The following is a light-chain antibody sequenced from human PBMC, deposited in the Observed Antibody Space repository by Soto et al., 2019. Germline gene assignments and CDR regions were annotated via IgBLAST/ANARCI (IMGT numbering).Light chain of an antibody. CDR3: QVWDTSGDHVV. Sequence: SYELTQPPSVSVAPGVTAGITCAGNNIRSKSVHWYQQKPGQAPVLVIYYDRDPPAGIPERFSGSNSGNTATLTISGVEAGDEADYYCQVWDTSGDHVVFGGGTKLTVL. J-gene: IGLJ2*01. V-gene: IGLV3-21*04. CDR2: YDR. CDR1: NIRSKS.